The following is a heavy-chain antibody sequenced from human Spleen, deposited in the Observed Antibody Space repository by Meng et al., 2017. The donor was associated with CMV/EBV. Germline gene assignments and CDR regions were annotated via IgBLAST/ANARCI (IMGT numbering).Heavy chain of an antibody. Sequence: ASVKVSCKASGYTFTSYDINWVRQATGQGLEWMGWMNPNSGNTGYAQKFQGRVTMTRNTSISTAYMELSSLRSEDTAVYYCARGHCSSTSCYLTSYYYYGMDVWGQGTTVTVSS. CDR1: GYTFTSYD. D-gene: IGHD2-2*01. V-gene: IGHV1-8*01. CDR2: MNPNSGNT. CDR3: ARGHCSSTSCYLTSYYYYGMDV. J-gene: IGHJ6*02.